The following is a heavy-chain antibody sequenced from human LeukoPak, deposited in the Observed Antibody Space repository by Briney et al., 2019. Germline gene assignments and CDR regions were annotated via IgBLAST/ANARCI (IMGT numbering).Heavy chain of an antibody. D-gene: IGHD2-2*02. CDR1: GYTFINYQ. Sequence: ASVTVSCRTSGYTFINYQIHWVRQAPDQGLEWMGRSNSNIGATVFAQKFQGRVTMTRDTSINTVYMELSSLEFDDTAVYYCTRTWWTEACSSSSCFTPDFDYWGQGTPVTVSS. V-gene: IGHV1-2*06. CDR2: SNSNIGAT. CDR3: TRTWWTEACSSSSCFTPDFDY. J-gene: IGHJ4*02.